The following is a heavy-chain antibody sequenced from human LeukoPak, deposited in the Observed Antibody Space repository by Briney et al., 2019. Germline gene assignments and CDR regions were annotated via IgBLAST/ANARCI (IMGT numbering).Heavy chain of an antibody. CDR2: IYYSGST. CDR1: GGSISSSSYY. Sequence: SETLSLTXTVSGGSISSSSYYWGWIRQPPGTGLEWIGSIYYSGSTYYNPSLKSRVTISVDTSKNQFSLKLSSVTAADTAVYYCARVGVEMPPSPLDYWGQGTLVTVSS. J-gene: IGHJ4*02. CDR3: ARVGVEMPPSPLDY. D-gene: IGHD5-24*01. V-gene: IGHV4-39*01.